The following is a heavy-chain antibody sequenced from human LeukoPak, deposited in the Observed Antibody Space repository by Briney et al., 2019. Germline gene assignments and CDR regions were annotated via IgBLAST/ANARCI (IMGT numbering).Heavy chain of an antibody. CDR3: ARCPFNRWELAFDH. J-gene: IGHJ4*02. D-gene: IGHD1-26*01. CDR1: GYTFTGYY. V-gene: IGHV1-2*02. CDR2: INPNSGGT. Sequence: ASVKVSCKASGYTFTGYYMHWVRQAPGQGLEWMGWINPNSGGTNYAQKFQGRVTMTRDTSISTAYMELSRLRSDDTAVYYCARCPFNRWELAFDHWGQGTLVTVSS.